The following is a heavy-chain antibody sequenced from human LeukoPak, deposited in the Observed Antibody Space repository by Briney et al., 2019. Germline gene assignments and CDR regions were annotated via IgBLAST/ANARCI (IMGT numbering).Heavy chain of an antibody. CDR2: IIPIFGTA. CDR3: ARGITIFGVYAGWFDP. D-gene: IGHD3-3*01. CDR1: GGTFSSYA. V-gene: IGHV1-69*05. J-gene: IGHJ5*02. Sequence: ASVKVSCKASGGTFSSYAISWVRQAPGQGLEWMGGIIPIFGTANYAQKFQGRVTITTDESTSTAYMELSSLRSEDTAVYYCARGITIFGVYAGWFDPWGQGTLVTVSS.